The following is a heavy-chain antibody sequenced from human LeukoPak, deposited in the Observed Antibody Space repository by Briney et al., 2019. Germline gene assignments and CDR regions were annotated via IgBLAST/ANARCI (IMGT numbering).Heavy chain of an antibody. CDR3: ARAETWWWPHY. CDR2: INPNSGGT. V-gene: IGHV1-2*02. Sequence: GSVKVSCKASGYTFTGYYMHWVRQAPGQGLEWMGWINPNSGGTNYAQKFQGRVTMTRDTSISTAYMELSRLRPDDTAVYYCARAETWWWPHYWGQGTLVTVSS. D-gene: IGHD2-8*02. CDR1: GYTFTGYY. J-gene: IGHJ4*02.